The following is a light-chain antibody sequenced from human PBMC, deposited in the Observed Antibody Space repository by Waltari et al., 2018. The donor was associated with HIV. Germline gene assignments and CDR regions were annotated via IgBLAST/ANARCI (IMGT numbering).Light chain of an antibody. CDR1: QSISSD. V-gene: IGKV3-15*01. Sequence: ETVMTQSPATLFVSPGETATLLCRASQSISSDLAWDQQKPGQAPRLLMYGASTRATVIPARFSGSGSGTEFTLTISCLQSEDFAVYYCQQYNNWPPGYTFGQGTKLQIK. J-gene: IGKJ2*01. CDR3: QQYNNWPPGYT. CDR2: GAS.